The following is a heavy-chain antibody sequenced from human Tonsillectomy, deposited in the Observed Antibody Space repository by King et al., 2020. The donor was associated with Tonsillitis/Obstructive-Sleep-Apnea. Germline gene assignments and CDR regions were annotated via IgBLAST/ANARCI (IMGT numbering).Heavy chain of an antibody. Sequence: QVQLQQWGAGLLKPSETLSLTCGVHGGSFSGYYWSWIRQPPGKGLEWIGEIDRSGSTNYNPSLKSRVTISVDTSTNQLSLKLSSMTAADTAEYYCAREGSTGCCDSWGQGTLVTVSS. CDR1: GGSFSGYY. J-gene: IGHJ4*02. CDR3: AREGSTGCCDS. D-gene: IGHD6-19*01. V-gene: IGHV4-34*01. CDR2: IDRSGST.